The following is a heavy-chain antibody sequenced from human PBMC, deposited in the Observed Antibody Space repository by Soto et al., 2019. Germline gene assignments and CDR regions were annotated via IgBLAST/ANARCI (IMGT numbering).Heavy chain of an antibody. J-gene: IGHJ6*02. V-gene: IGHV1-8*01. CDR3: ARLYSSSWYTSGYYYYGMDV. Sequence: ASVKVSCKASGYTFAIYDINWVRQATGQGLEWMGWMNPNSGNTGYAQKFQGRVTMTRNTSISTAYMELSSLRSEDTAVYYCARLYSSSWYTSGYYYYGMDVWGQGTTVTVSS. CDR2: MNPNSGNT. D-gene: IGHD6-13*01. CDR1: GYTFAIYD.